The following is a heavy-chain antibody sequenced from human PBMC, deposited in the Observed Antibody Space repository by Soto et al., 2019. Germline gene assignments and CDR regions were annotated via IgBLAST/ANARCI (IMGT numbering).Heavy chain of an antibody. CDR2: INAGNGNT. CDR3: ARDDYGDDYYYYGMDV. J-gene: IGHJ6*02. V-gene: IGHV1-3*01. Sequence: ASVKVSCKASGYTFTSYAMHWVRQAPGQRLEWMGWINAGNGNTKYSQKFQGRVTITRDTSASTAYMELRSLRSDDTAVYYCARDDYGDDYYYYGMDVWGQGTTVTVSS. CDR1: GYTFTSYA. D-gene: IGHD4-17*01.